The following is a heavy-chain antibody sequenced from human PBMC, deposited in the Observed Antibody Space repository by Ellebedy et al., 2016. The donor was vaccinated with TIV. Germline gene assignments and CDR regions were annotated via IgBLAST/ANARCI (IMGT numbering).Heavy chain of an antibody. D-gene: IGHD2/OR15-2a*01. CDR2: MNPNSGNT. CDR1: GYTFTNYD. J-gene: IGHJ2*01. V-gene: IGHV1-8*01. Sequence: ASVKVSCKASGYTFTNYDINWVRQATGQGLEWMGWMNPNSGNTGYAQKFRGRVTITADTSTSPANMELCSLRSEDTAVYYCARENSQGIHSYWYFDLWGRGSPLTVSS. CDR3: ARENSQGIHSYWYFDL.